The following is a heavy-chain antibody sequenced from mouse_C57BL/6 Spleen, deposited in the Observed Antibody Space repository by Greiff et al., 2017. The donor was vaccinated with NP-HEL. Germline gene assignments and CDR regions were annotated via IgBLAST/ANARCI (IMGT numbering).Heavy chain of an antibody. Sequence: VQLQQSGAELMKPGASVKLSCKATGYTFTGYWIEWVKQRPGHGLEWIGEILPGSGSTNYNEKFKGKATFTADTSSNTAYMQLSSLTTEDSAIYYCARTIYYYGSSLSYWYFDVWGTGTTVTVSS. CDR3: ARTIYYYGSSLSYWYFDV. D-gene: IGHD1-1*01. CDR2: ILPGSGST. V-gene: IGHV1-9*01. CDR1: GYTFTGYW. J-gene: IGHJ1*03.